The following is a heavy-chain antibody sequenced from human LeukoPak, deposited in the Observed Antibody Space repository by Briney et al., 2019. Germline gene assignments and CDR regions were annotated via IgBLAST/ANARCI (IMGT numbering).Heavy chain of an antibody. D-gene: IGHD1-26*01. V-gene: IGHV4-34*01. J-gene: IGHJ4*02. Sequence: SETLSLTCAVYGGSFSGYYWSWIRQPPGKGLEWIGEINHSGSTNYNPSLKSRVTISVDTSKNQFSLKLSSVTAADTAVYYCASGGNYFDYWGQGTLVTVSS. CDR2: INHSGST. CDR1: GGSFSGYY. CDR3: ASGGNYFDY.